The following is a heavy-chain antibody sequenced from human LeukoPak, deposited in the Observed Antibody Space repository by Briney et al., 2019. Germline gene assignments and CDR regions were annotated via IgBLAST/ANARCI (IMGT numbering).Heavy chain of an antibody. D-gene: IGHD2-15*01. J-gene: IGHJ4*02. CDR3: ARDRESSSKGHFDY. Sequence: PGGSLRLSCAASGVTFSSYAMHWVRQAPGRRPEWVAVMSYDGTNIFYSDSVKGRFTISRDNSKNTLFLQMNSLRAEDTAVYYCARDRESSSKGHFDYWGQGTLATVSS. CDR1: GVTFSSYA. CDR2: MSYDGTNI. V-gene: IGHV3-30-3*01.